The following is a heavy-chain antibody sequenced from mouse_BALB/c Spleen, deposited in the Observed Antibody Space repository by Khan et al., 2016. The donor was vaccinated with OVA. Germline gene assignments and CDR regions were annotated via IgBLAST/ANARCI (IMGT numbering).Heavy chain of an antibody. J-gene: IGHJ3*01. CDR3: VRDGAYHRNDGWFAY. V-gene: IGHV1-4*01. D-gene: IGHD2-14*01. Sequence: VKLLESGAELARPGASVKMSCKASGYTFTSYTIHWIKERPGQGLEWIGNINPSNGYTNYNQKFKDKATLTTDKSSTTAYLQLSGLTSDDSAVYNCVRDGAYHRNDGWFAYWGQGTLVTVSA. CDR2: INPSNGYT. CDR1: GYTFTSYT.